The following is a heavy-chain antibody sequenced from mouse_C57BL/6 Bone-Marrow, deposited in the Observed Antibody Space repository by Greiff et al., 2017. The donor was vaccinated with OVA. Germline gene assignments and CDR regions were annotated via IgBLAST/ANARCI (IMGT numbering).Heavy chain of an antibody. CDR2: IDPSDSET. CDR1: GYTFTSYW. CDR3: ARTRSKGWYFDV. D-gene: IGHD2-5*01. J-gene: IGHJ1*03. Sequence: QVQLQQPGAELVRPGSSVKLSCKASGYTFTSYWMHWVKQRPIQGLEWIGNIDPSDSETHYNQKFKDKATLTVDKSSSTAYMQLSSLTSEDSAVYYCARTRSKGWYFDVWGTGTTVTVSS. V-gene: IGHV1-52*01.